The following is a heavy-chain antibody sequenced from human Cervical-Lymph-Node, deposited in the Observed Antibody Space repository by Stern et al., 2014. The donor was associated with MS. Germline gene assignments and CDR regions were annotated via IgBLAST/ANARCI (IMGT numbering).Heavy chain of an antibody. Sequence: MQLVESGPGLVKPSETLSLTCTVSGGSINSDWWSWIRQPPGKTLEWIGYISYYGSTAYNPSLSSRVTISRDTSNNQFSLRLTSVTAADTAVYYCARLHSHRTEEFDPWGQGTLVTVSS. V-gene: IGHV4-59*01. D-gene: IGHD1-1*01. CDR3: ARLHSHRTEEFDP. CDR1: GGSINSDW. CDR2: ISYYGST. J-gene: IGHJ5*02.